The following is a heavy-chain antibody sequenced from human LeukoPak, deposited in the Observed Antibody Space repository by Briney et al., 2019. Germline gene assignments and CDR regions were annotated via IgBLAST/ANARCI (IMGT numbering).Heavy chain of an antibody. CDR2: MNPNNGNT. V-gene: IGHV1-8*01. CDR3: ARGYSYGRIDY. D-gene: IGHD5-18*01. CDR1: GYTFTSYD. J-gene: IGHJ4*02. Sequence: ASVKVSCKASGYTFTSYDINWVRQATGHWLEWMGWMNPNNGNTGYAQKFQGRVTMTRNTSIGTAYMDLSGLTSDDTAVYYCARGYSYGRIDYWGQGTLVTVSS.